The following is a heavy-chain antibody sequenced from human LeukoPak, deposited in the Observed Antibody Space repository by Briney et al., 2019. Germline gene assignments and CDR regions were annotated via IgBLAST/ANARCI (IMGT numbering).Heavy chain of an antibody. V-gene: IGHV1-69*01. CDR2: IIPIFGTA. J-gene: IGHJ4*02. D-gene: IGHD3-22*01. CDR1: GGTFSSYA. CDR3: ASENNRGEKYYYDSSGYYPFDY. Sequence: SVKVSCKASGGTFSSYAISWVRQAPGQGLEWMGGIIPIFGTANYAQKFQGRVTITADESTSTAYMELSSLRSEDTAVYYCASENNRGEKYYYDSSGYYPFDYWGQGTLVTVSS.